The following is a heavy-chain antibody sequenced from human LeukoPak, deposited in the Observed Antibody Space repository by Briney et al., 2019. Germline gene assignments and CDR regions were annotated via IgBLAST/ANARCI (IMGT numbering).Heavy chain of an antibody. CDR1: GFTFSYYW. CDR2: ISGDGSSI. V-gene: IGHV3-74*01. J-gene: IGHJ4*02. Sequence: GGPLRLSCAASGFTFSYYWLHWVRQAPGKGLVWVSRISGDGSSISYADSVKGRLTISRDNAKNTLYLQMNSLRAEDTAVYYCARDFSVAGTSHFDYWGQGTLVTVSS. CDR3: ARDFSVAGTSHFDY. D-gene: IGHD1-7*01.